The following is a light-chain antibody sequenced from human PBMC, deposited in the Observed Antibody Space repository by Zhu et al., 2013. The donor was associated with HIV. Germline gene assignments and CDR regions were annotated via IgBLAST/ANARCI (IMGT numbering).Light chain of an antibody. V-gene: IGKV3-15*01. CDR2: GAS. CDR1: QSLGSD. J-gene: IGKJ2*01. CDR3: QQYNTWPPYT. Sequence: EIVMTQSPATLSVSPGERVPLSCRASQSLGSDLAWYQQKPGQAPRLLIYGASTRATGIPARFSGSGSGTEFSLTISSLQSEDSAVYCCQQYNTWPPYTFGQGTKLEIK.